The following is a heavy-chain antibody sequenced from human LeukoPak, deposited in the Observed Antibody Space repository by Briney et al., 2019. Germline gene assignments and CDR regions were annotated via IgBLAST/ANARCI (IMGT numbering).Heavy chain of an antibody. CDR1: GFTFSSYA. CDR3: ASAIQGN. CDR2: ISYDGSNK. J-gene: IGHJ4*02. V-gene: IGHV3-30*04. Sequence: GPLSLSCAASGFTFSSYAMHWVRQAPGKGLEWVAVISYDGSNKYYADSVKGRFTISRDNSKNTLYLQMNSLRAEDTAVYYCASAIQGNWGQGTLVTVSS.